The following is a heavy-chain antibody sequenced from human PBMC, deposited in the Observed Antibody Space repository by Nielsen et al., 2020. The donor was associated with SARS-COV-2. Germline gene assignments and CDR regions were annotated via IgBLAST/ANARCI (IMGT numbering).Heavy chain of an antibody. Sequence: ASVKVSCKVTGYTLTELAIHWVRQAPGKGLEWMGSFDPEDGETIYAQRFQGRVTMTEDTSTDTAYMELSSLRSEDTAVYYCATVIAAAYYYYYGMDVWGQGTTVTVSS. D-gene: IGHD6-13*01. V-gene: IGHV1-24*01. J-gene: IGHJ6*02. CDR2: FDPEDGET. CDR3: ATVIAAAYYYYYGMDV. CDR1: GYTLTELA.